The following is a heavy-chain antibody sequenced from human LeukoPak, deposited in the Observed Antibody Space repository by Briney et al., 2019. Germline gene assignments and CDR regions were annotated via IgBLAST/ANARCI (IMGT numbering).Heavy chain of an antibody. CDR3: ARVGKTTVTYFDY. CDR1: GASISSYY. CDR2: IYYSGST. V-gene: IGHV4-59*01. J-gene: IGHJ4*02. Sequence: SETLSLTCTVSGASISSYYWSWIRQPPGKGLEWIGYIYYSGSTNYNPSLRSRITISVDTSKNQFSLKLSSVTAADTAVYYCARVGKTTVTYFDYWGQGTLVTVSS. D-gene: IGHD4-17*01.